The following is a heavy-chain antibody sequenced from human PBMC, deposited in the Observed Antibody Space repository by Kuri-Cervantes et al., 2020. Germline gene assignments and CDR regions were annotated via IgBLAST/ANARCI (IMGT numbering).Heavy chain of an antibody. V-gene: IGHV3-15*01. CDR3: TTGLGGG. J-gene: IGHJ4*02. Sequence: GGSLRLSCAASGITLTNAWMTRVRQAPGTGLECVGRIKSKANGGTTDYAAPVKGRFTISRDDSTNTLYLQMNSLISEDTAVYYCTTGLGGGWGQGTLVTVSS. CDR1: GITLTNAW. D-gene: IGHD2-15*01. CDR2: IKSKANGGTT.